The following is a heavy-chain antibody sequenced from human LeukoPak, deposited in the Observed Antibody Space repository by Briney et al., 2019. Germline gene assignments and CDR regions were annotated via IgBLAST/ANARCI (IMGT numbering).Heavy chain of an antibody. Sequence: ASVKVSCKASGYTFTSYGISWVRQAPGQGLEWMGWISAYNGNTNYAQKLQGRVTMTTDTSTSTAYMERRSLRSDDTAVYYCARDPREWLRLHIFDYWGQGTLVTVSS. V-gene: IGHV1-18*01. CDR1: GYTFTSYG. CDR2: ISAYNGNT. D-gene: IGHD5-12*01. CDR3: ARDPREWLRLHIFDY. J-gene: IGHJ4*02.